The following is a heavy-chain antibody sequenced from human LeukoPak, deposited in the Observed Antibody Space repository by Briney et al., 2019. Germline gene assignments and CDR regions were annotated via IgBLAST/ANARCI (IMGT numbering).Heavy chain of an antibody. J-gene: IGHJ6*02. CDR3: ARSTTPSVDYYGMDV. Sequence: GASVKVSCKASGGTFSSYAISWVRQAPGQGPEWMGRIIPILGIANYAQKFQGRVTITADKSTSTAYMELSSLRSEDTAVYYCARSTTPSVDYYGMDVWGQGTTVTVSS. V-gene: IGHV1-69*04. D-gene: IGHD4-11*01. CDR2: IIPILGIA. CDR1: GGTFSSYA.